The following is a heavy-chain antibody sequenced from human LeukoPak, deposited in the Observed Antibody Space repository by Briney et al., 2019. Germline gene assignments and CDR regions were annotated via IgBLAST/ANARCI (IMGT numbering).Heavy chain of an antibody. J-gene: IGHJ3*02. CDR1: GYTFTGYF. V-gene: IGHV1-2*02. CDR3: ARAYRHDYSNYGPPDAFDI. CDR2: INPNSGGT. Sequence: EASVKVSCKTSGYTFTGYFMHWVRQVPGQGLEWMGWINPNSGGTNYAQKFQGRVTMTRDTSISTAYMELSRLRSDDTAVYYCARAYRHDYSNYGPPDAFDIWGQGTMVTVSS. D-gene: IGHD4-11*01.